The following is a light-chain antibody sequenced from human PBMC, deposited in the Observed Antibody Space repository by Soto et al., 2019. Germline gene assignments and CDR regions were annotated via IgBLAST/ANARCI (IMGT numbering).Light chain of an antibody. CDR3: QQYGISPWT. CDR1: QSVGTF. J-gene: IGKJ1*01. Sequence: EVVLTQTPGTLSLSPGGRASLSCRASQSVGTFLAWYPQRSGQAPRLLIYAASSRATGIPDRFSGSGSGTEFTLTVSRLEPEDFAVYYCQQYGISPWTFGQGTKVDSK. V-gene: IGKV3-20*01. CDR2: AAS.